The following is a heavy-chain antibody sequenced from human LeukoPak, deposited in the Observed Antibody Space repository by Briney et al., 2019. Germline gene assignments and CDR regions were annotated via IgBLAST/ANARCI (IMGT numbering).Heavy chain of an antibody. V-gene: IGHV4-4*02. CDR2: IYHSGST. Sequence: SETLSLTCAVSGGSISSSNWWSWVRQPPGKGLEWIGEIYHSGSTNYSPSLKSRVTISVDKSKNQFSLKLSSVTAADTAVYYCARAGRDCSGGSCYSWGQGTLVTVSS. CDR1: GGSISSSNW. J-gene: IGHJ4*02. D-gene: IGHD2-15*01. CDR3: ARAGRDCSGGSCYS.